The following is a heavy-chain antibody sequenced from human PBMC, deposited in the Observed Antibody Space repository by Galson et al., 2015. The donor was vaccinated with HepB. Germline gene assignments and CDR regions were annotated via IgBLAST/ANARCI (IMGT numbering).Heavy chain of an antibody. CDR1: GGTFSSYA. D-gene: IGHD2-15*01. J-gene: IGHJ4*02. Sequence: SVKVSCKASGGTFSSYAISWVRQAPGQGLEWMGGIIPIFGTANYAQKFQGRVTITADESTSTAYMELSSLRSEDTAVYYCARAEIHCSGGSCYFKQPDYWGQGTLVTVSS. V-gene: IGHV1-69*13. CDR3: ARAEIHCSGGSCYFKQPDY. CDR2: IIPIFGTA.